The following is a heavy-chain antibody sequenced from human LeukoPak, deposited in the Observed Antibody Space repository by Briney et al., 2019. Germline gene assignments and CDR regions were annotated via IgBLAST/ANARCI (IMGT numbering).Heavy chain of an antibody. J-gene: IGHJ4*02. CDR1: GGSISSYY. CDR2: IYTSGST. CDR3: ARDIGYYGSGSFDY. D-gene: IGHD3-10*01. Sequence: SETPSLTCTVSGGSISSYYWSWIRQPAGKGLEWIGRIYTSGSTNYNPSLKSRVTMSVDTSKNQFSLKLSSVTAADTAVYYCARDIGYYGSGSFDYWGQGTLVTVSS. V-gene: IGHV4-4*07.